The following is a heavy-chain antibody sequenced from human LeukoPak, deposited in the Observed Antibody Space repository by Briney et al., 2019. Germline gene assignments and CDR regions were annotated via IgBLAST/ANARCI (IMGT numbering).Heavy chain of an antibody. V-gene: IGHV3-74*01. CDR1: GFTFSSYS. Sequence: GGSLRLSCAASGFTFSSYSMNWVRQAPGKGLVRVSRINTDGSSTTYADSVKGRFTISRDNAKNTLYLQMNSLRAGDTAVYYCARDLENYGGNEPFDYWGQGTLVTVSS. D-gene: IGHD4-23*01. CDR2: INTDGSST. CDR3: ARDLENYGGNEPFDY. J-gene: IGHJ4*02.